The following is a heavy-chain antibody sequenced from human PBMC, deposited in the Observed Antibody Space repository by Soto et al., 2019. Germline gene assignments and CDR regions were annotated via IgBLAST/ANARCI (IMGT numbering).Heavy chain of an antibody. Sequence: EVQLVESGGGLVQPGGSLRLSCAASGFTFSSYWMSWVRQAPGKGLEWVANIKQDGSEKYYVDSVKGRFTISRDNAKNSLYLQMNSLRADDTAVYYCARDSRGDFWSGYSRHYYYMDVWSKGTTVTVSS. V-gene: IGHV3-7*01. CDR1: GFTFSSYW. CDR2: IKQDGSEK. CDR3: ARDSRGDFWSGYSRHYYYMDV. J-gene: IGHJ6*03. D-gene: IGHD3-3*01.